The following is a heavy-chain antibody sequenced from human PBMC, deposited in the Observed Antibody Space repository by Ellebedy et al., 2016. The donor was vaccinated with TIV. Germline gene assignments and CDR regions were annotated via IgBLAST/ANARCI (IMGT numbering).Heavy chain of an antibody. D-gene: IGHD4-17*01. CDR3: VKGAYPVPTVMAV. CDR1: GFSVSG. CDR2: VRSDGTTK. Sequence: PGGPLRLSCATSGFSVSGMHWVRQAPGQGLEWVAFVRSDGTTKYYLDSVEGRFTISRDVSKNTLDLQMNSLRTEDTGVYYCVKGAYPVPTVMAVWGQGTMVIVSS. V-gene: IGHV3-30*02. J-gene: IGHJ6*02.